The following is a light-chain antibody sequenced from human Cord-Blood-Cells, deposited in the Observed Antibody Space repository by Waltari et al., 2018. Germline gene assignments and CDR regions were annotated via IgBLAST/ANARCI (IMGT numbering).Light chain of an antibody. CDR2: EGS. J-gene: IGLJ1*01. V-gene: IGLV2-23*01. CDR1: SSDVGSYNL. Sequence: QSALTQPASVSGSPGQSITISCTGTSSDVGSYNLVSWDQQHPGKAPKLMIYEGSKRPSGVSNRFSGSKSGNTASLTISGLQAEDGADYYCCSYAGRSTYVFGTGTKVTVL. CDR3: CSYAGRSTYV.